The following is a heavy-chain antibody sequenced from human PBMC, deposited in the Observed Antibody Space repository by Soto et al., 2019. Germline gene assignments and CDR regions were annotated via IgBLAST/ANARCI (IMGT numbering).Heavy chain of an antibody. CDR1: GYSFTSYW. D-gene: IGHD6-19*01. CDR2: IDPSDSYT. J-gene: IGHJ6*02. CDR3: ARIAVAAPYYYYYGMDV. V-gene: IGHV5-10-1*01. Sequence: GESLKISCKGSGYSFTSYWISWVRQMPGKGLEWMGRIDPSDSYTNYSPSFQGHVTISADKSISTAYLQWSSLKASDTAMYYCARIAVAAPYYYYYGMDVWRQGTTVTVSS.